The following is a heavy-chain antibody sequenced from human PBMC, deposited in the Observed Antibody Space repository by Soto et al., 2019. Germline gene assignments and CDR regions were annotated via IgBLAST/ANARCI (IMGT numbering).Heavy chain of an antibody. D-gene: IGHD1-1*01. CDR1: GGTFTNYG. Sequence: SVKVSCKTSGGTFTNYGINWVRQAPGPGLQWMGGLIPMLGIPNYARRFPGRFAIIADASTSTGYMELPDLRSKVTAVYYCARDSPHHLSGGNAFEFWGQGTPVTVSS. CDR2: LIPMLGIP. V-gene: IGHV1-69*13. J-gene: IGHJ4*02. CDR3: ARDSPHHLSGGNAFEF.